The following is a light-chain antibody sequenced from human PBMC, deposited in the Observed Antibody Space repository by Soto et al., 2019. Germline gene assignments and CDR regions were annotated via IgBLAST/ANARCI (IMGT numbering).Light chain of an antibody. CDR2: GAS. V-gene: IGKV3-20*01. J-gene: IGKJ1*01. CDR1: ETVTSDY. Sequence: EVVLTQSPGTLSLSPGERATLSCRASETVTSDYLAWYQQKPGQAPRLLFYGASRRAAGIPDRFSGSGSGTDFTLIISSLQPEDFATYSCQQSNSITWTFGQGTKVEIK. CDR3: QQSNSITWT.